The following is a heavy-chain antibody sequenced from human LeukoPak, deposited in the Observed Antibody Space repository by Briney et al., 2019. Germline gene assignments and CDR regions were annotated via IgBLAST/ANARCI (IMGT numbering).Heavy chain of an antibody. J-gene: IGHJ4*02. Sequence: ASVKVSCKASGYTFSVSDYYMEWVRQAPGQGLEWMGWIHPNTGGTDYAQKFQGRVTMTRDTPMSTAYMELSRLRSDDTAVYYRARRIPGADLDFWGQGTLVTVSS. CDR1: GYTFSVSDYY. D-gene: IGHD1-26*01. CDR2: IHPNTGGT. V-gene: IGHV1-2*02. CDR3: ARRIPGADLDF.